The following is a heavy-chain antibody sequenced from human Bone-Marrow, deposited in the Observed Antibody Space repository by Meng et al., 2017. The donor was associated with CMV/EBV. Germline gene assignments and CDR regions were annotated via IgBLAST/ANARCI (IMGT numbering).Heavy chain of an antibody. Sequence: GGSLRLSCAASGFTLSGYGMHWVRQAPGKGLEWVAFMRYDGGNKYYADSVKGRLTISRDNSKNTLYLQMNSLSPEDTAVYYCARRRRGNSGWYSFDYWGQGTLVTVSS. D-gene: IGHD6-19*01. V-gene: IGHV3-30*02. CDR3: ARRRRGNSGWYSFDY. CDR1: GFTLSGYG. CDR2: MRYDGGNK. J-gene: IGHJ4*02.